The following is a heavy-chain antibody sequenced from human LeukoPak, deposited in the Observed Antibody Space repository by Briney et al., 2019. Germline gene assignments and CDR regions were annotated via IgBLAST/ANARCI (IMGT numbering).Heavy chain of an antibody. J-gene: IGHJ4*02. CDR1: GFMLSVYY. Sequence: PGGSLRLSCEDSGFMLSVYYMSWFRLAPGKGLEWIGYISATGSYTTYADSVRGRFTISRDNAKNLLFLQMNDLRTEDTAVYYCARKLGGAQCGGDCFFDHWGQGTRVAVSS. D-gene: IGHD2-21*02. CDR2: ISATGSYT. CDR3: ARKLGGAQCGGDCFFDH. V-gene: IGHV3-11*03.